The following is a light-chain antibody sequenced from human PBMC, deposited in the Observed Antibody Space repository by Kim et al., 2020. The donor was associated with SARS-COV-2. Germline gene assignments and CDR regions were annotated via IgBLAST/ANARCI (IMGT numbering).Light chain of an antibody. CDR1: QGISSW. V-gene: IGKV1-12*01. CDR2: AAS. Sequence: SASVGARDTSTCRASQGISSWVAWYQQTPGKAPKLLIYAASSLQSGVPSRFSGSGSGTDFTLTISSLQPEDFATYYCQQANSFPYSFGQGTKLEI. CDR3: QQANSFPYS. J-gene: IGKJ2*03.